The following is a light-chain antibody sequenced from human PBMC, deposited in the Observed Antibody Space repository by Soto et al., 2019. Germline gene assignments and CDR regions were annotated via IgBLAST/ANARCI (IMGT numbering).Light chain of an antibody. V-gene: IGLV1-47*01. CDR2: RNN. CDR3: AAWDDSLSGPWG. J-gene: IGLJ3*02. Sequence: QSVLTQPPSASGTPGQRVTISCSGSSSNIGSNYVYWYQQLPGTAPKLLIYRNNQRPSGVPDRFSGSKSGTSASLAISGLRSEDEADYYCAAWDDSLSGPWGVGGGTKLTVL. CDR1: SSNIGSNY.